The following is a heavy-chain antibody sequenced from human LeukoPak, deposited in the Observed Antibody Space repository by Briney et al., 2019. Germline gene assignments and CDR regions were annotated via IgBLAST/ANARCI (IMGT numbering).Heavy chain of an antibody. CDR2: IRNKAVSYTT. V-gene: IGHV3-72*01. D-gene: IGHD3-16*02. Sequence: PGGPLRLSCAASGFTFSDHYMDWFRQSPGKGLEWVSRIRNKAVSYTTEYAASGTGRFTISRDDSKNSLYLQMNSLKTEDTAVYYCARGGSYRPADYWGQGTLVTVSS. J-gene: IGHJ4*02. CDR1: GFTFSDHY. CDR3: ARGGSYRPADY.